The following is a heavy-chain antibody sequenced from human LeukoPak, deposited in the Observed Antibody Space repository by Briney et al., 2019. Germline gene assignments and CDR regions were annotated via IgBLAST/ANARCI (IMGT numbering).Heavy chain of an antibody. Sequence: GGSLRLSCAASGFTFEHFAMHWVRQVPGKGLEWLCLISGDGDDSSYPDFLKGRFTISRDNSKNVVYLQMNSLTTADTGLYYCVKDTGDYHVLPGYEGENWLDPWGQGTLVTVSS. D-gene: IGHD3-9*01. CDR1: GFTFEHFA. V-gene: IGHV3-43*02. J-gene: IGHJ5*02. CDR2: ISGDGDDS. CDR3: VKDTGDYHVLPGYEGENWLDP.